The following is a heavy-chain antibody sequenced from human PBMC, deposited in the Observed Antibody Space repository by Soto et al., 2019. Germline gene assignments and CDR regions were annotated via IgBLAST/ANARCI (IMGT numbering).Heavy chain of an antibody. V-gene: IGHV3-30-3*01. D-gene: IGHD1-26*01. Sequence: QVQLVESGGGVVQPGRSLRLSCAASGFTFSSYAMHWVRQAPGKGLEWVAVISYDGSNKYYADSVKGRFTISRDNSKNTLYLQMNSLRAEDTAVYYCAREVSDSGSYYSDYWGQGTLVTVSS. CDR1: GFTFSSYA. CDR3: AREVSDSGSYYSDY. J-gene: IGHJ4*02. CDR2: ISYDGSNK.